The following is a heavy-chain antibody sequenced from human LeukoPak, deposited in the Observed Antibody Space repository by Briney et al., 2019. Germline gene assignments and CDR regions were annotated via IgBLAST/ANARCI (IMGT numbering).Heavy chain of an antibody. CDR3: ARGRLLLWFGELSEDWFDP. D-gene: IGHD3-10*01. CDR1: GYTFTSYD. CDR2: MNPNSGNT. J-gene: IGHJ5*02. Sequence: ASVKVSCKASGYTFTSYDINWVRQATGQGLEWMGWMNPNSGNTGYAQKFQGRVTMTRNTSISTAYMELSSLRSEDTAVYYCARGRLLLWFGELSEDWFDPWGQGTLVTVSS. V-gene: IGHV1-8*01.